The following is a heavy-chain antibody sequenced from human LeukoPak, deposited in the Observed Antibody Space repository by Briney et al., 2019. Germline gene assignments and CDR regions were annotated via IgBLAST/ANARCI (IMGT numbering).Heavy chain of an antibody. J-gene: IGHJ5*02. Sequence: EASVKVSCKASGYTFTTYGISWVRQAPGQGLEWMGWISAYNGNTNYAQQFQGRVTMTTDTSMSTACMELRSLRSDDTAVYYCARDLIAVRPGWFDPWGQGSLVTVSS. CDR2: ISAYNGNT. V-gene: IGHV1-18*01. D-gene: IGHD6-6*01. CDR1: GYTFTTYG. CDR3: ARDLIAVRPGWFDP.